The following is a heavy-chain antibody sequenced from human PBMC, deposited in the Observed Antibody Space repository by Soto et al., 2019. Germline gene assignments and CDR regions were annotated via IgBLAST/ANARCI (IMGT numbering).Heavy chain of an antibody. CDR3: ACIFSGGYGYGFYYYGMDV. D-gene: IGHD5-18*01. V-gene: IGHV4-39*01. CDR2: IYYSGST. Sequence: SLSLTCTVSGGSISSSSYYWGWLRQPPGKGLEWIGSIYYSGSTYYNPSLKSRVTISVDTFKNQFSLKLSSVTAADTAVYYCACIFSGGYGYGFYYYGMDVWGQGT. J-gene: IGHJ6*02. CDR1: GGSISSSSYY.